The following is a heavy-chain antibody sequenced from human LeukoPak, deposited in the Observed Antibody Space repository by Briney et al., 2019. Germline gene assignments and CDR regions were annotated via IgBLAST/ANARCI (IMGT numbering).Heavy chain of an antibody. J-gene: IGHJ4*02. CDR3: ARDHYHKIHSVMVTAPDY. Sequence: ASVKVSCKTSGYTFTGYYMHWVRQAPGQGLEWMGWISAYNGNTNYAQKLQGRVTMTTDTSTSTAYMELRSLRSDDTAVYYCARDHYHKIHSVMVTAPDYWGQGTLVIVSS. D-gene: IGHD2-21*02. V-gene: IGHV1-18*04. CDR2: ISAYNGNT. CDR1: GYTFTGYY.